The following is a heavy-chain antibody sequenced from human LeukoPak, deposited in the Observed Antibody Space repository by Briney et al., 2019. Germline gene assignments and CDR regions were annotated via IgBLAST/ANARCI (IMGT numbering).Heavy chain of an antibody. CDR1: GYTFTSYG. D-gene: IGHD2-2*01. CDR2: ISAYNGNT. J-gene: IGHJ6*02. Sequence: ASVKVSCKASGYTFTSYGISWVRQAPGQGLEWMGWISAYNGNTNYAQKLQGRVTMTTDTSTSTAYMELRSLRSDDTAVYYCARDQPLYCSSTSCYSPLRSHYYYYGMDVWGQGTTVTVSS. CDR3: ARDQPLYCSSTSCYSPLRSHYYYYGMDV. V-gene: IGHV1-18*01.